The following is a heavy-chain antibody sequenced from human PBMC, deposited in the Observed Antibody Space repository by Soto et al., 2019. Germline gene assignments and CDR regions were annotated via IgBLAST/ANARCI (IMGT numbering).Heavy chain of an antibody. J-gene: IGHJ6*02. D-gene: IGHD2-2*01. CDR3: ARVYCSSTSCLPHYYYYGMDV. V-gene: IGHV1-69*13. CDR1: GGTFSSYA. Sequence: SVKVSCKASGGTFSSYATSWVRQAPGQGLEWMGGIIPIFGTANYAQKFQGRVTITADESTSTAYMELSSLRSEDTAVYYCARVYCSSTSCLPHYYYYGMDVWGQGTTVTVSS. CDR2: IIPIFGTA.